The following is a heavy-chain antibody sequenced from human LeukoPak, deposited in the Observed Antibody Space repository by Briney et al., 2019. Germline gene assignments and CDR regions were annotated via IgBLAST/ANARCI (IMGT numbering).Heavy chain of an antibody. J-gene: IGHJ5*02. CDR2: IYPGDSDT. CDR3: ARQGYSSSPPGGDWFDP. CDR1: GYSFTSYW. Sequence: GESLKISCKGSGYSFTSYWIGWVRQMPGKGLEWMGIIYPGDSDTRYSPSFQGQVTISADKSISTAYLQWSSLKASDTAMYYCARQGYSSSPPGGDWFDPWGQGTLVTVSS. V-gene: IGHV5-51*01. D-gene: IGHD6-6*01.